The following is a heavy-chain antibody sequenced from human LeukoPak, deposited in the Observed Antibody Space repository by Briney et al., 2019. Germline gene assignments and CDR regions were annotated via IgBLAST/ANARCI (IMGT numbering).Heavy chain of an antibody. CDR1: GFPFTNHG. CDR2: IRYDGGKK. D-gene: IGHD1-1*01. CDR3: VRDMNTVTTCYLQF. Sequence: GGSLRLSCATSGFPFTNHGLHWVRQAPGKGLEWVAFIRYDGGKKFYADSLKGRFTISRDNSKNTLFLQMNSLRAEDTAIYYCVRDMNTVTTCYLQFWGQGTLVTVSS. J-gene: IGHJ1*01. V-gene: IGHV3-30*02.